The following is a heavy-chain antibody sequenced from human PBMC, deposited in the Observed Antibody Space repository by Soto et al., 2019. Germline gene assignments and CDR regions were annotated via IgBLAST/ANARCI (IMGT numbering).Heavy chain of an antibody. CDR1: VVSVSNYY. CDR2: IYYTGTH. Sequence: KSSETLSLTCSFSVVSVSNYYWSWVRDPPGKRLEWIGYIYYTGTHDYNPSLRGRASISVDTSKDQFSLKLTSVTAADTAVYYCARDRDRHSNGLPSLDPGGQGILVPVYS. V-gene: IGHV4-59*02. CDR3: ARDRDRHSNGLPSLDP. D-gene: IGHD3-22*01. J-gene: IGHJ5*01.